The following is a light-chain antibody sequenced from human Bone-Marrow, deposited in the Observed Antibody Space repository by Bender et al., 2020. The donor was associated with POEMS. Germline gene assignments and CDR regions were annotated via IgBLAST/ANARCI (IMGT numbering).Light chain of an antibody. CDR3: QVWDSSTDHVL. CDR1: NIGSKN. Sequence: SSVLTQPPSVSVAPGQTARITCGGNNIGSKNVHWHQQKPCQAPVLVVFDDNDRPSGIPERFSGLNSVNTATLTISRVEAGDEADYYCQVWDSSTDHVLFGGGTKLTVL. CDR2: DDN. J-gene: IGLJ2*01. V-gene: IGLV3-21*02.